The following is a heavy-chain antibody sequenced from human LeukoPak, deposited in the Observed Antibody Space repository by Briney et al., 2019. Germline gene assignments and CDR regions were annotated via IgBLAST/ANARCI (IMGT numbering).Heavy chain of an antibody. CDR3: ARVHIHTSGSYYPVDY. D-gene: IGHD1-26*01. J-gene: IGHJ4*02. Sequence: GGSLRLSCAASGFTFSSYSMNWVRQAPGKGLEWVSYISSTSSTIFYADSVKGRFTISRDNAKNSLYLHMYSLRVEDTAVYFCARVHIHTSGSYYPVDYWGQGTLVTVSS. CDR1: GFTFSSYS. CDR2: ISSTSSTI. V-gene: IGHV3-48*01.